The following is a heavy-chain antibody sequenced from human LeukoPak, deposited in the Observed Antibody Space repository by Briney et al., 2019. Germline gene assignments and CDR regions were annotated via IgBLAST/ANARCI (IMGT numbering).Heavy chain of an antibody. J-gene: IGHJ4*02. CDR1: GFKFSNYL. Sequence: PGGSLRLSCAASGFKFSNYLMGGVRQAPGRGLEGLANIKHDGSEIYYVDFVKGRFTISRDTAKDSLYLQMNSLRAEDTAVYYCARDRGHSGYDLYDYWGQGTLVTVSS. CDR3: ARDRGHSGYDLYDY. D-gene: IGHD5-12*01. CDR2: IKHDGSEI. V-gene: IGHV3-7*01.